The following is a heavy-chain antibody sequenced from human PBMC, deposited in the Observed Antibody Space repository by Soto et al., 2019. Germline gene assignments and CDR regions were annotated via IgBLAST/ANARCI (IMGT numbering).Heavy chain of an antibody. J-gene: IGHJ4*02. D-gene: IGHD3-3*01. CDR2: INAGNDNT. CDR3: ARDLDFWSGYYPGDY. Sequence: ASVKVSCKASGYTFTSYAMHWVRQAPGQRLEWMGWINAGNDNTRYSQKFQGRVTITRDTSASTAYMELSSLRSEDTAVYYCARDLDFWSGYYPGDYWGQGTLVT. V-gene: IGHV1-3*01. CDR1: GYTFTSYA.